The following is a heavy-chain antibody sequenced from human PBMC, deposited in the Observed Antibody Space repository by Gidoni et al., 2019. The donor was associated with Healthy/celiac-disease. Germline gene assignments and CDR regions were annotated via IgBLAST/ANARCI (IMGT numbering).Heavy chain of an antibody. V-gene: IGHV5-10-1*03. J-gene: IGHJ3*02. Sequence: VQLVLSGAAANKPGAPLRISYKGSGYCFTRFWISWVRQMPGKGQEWMGRIDPSDSYTNYSPSFQGNVTISADKSISTACLQWSRLKASDTAKYYCARGTESSGYRVPGAFDIWGQGTMVTVSS. D-gene: IGHD3-22*01. CDR3: ARGTESSGYRVPGAFDI. CDR1: GYCFTRFW. CDR2: IDPSDSYT.